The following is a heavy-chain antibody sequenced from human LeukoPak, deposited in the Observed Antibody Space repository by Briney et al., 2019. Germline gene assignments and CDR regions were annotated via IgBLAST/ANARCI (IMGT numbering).Heavy chain of an antibody. CDR2: FSYSGST. CDR3: ACGQQWLPTHYDY. D-gene: IGHD6-19*01. J-gene: IGHJ4*02. Sequence: SETLSLTCTVSGDSISSSSYYWHWVRQPPRKGLEWIGGFSYSGSTYYNPSLKSRVTISVDTSKNQFSLKLSSVTAADTAVYYCACGQQWLPTHYDYWGQETLVTVSS. CDR1: GDSISSSSYY. V-gene: IGHV4-39*01.